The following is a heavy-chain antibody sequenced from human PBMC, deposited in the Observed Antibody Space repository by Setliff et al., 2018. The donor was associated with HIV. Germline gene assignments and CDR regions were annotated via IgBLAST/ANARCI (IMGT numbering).Heavy chain of an antibody. Sequence: SETLSLTCTVSGGSMNSGTYYWTWIRQHPGKGLEWIGSIYDSGSPFYNASLKSRLAISVDASKNQFSLKSSSVIVADTAVYYCATGKLAAGGAFDIWGQGTTVTVSS. D-gene: IGHD6-13*01. J-gene: IGHJ3*02. CDR2: IYDSGSP. V-gene: IGHV4-31*03. CDR1: GGSMNSGTYY. CDR3: ATGKLAAGGAFDI.